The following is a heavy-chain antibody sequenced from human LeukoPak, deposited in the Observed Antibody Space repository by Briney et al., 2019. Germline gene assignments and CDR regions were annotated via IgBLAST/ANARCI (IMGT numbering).Heavy chain of an antibody. CDR3: AKGVNYYASGSFGVWDYYYYMDV. J-gene: IGHJ6*03. CDR1: GFTVSSNY. Sequence: GGSLRLSCAASGFTVSSNYMSWVRQAPGKGLEWVAVISYDGSNKYYADSVKGRFTISRDNSKNTLYLQLNSLRAEDTAVYYCAKGVNYYASGSFGVWDYYYYMDVWGKGTTVTVSS. D-gene: IGHD3-10*01. CDR2: ISYDGSNK. V-gene: IGHV3-30*18.